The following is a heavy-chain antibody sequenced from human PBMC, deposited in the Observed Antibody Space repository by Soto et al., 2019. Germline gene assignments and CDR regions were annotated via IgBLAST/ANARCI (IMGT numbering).Heavy chain of an antibody. CDR3: ARSYYDSSGYLDAFDI. CDR1: GGSIGSYY. J-gene: IGHJ3*02. D-gene: IGHD3-22*01. CDR2: IHHSGST. V-gene: IGHV4-59*01. Sequence: QVQLQESGPGLVKPSETLSLTCTVSGGSIGSYYWSWIRQPPGQGLEWIAYIHHSGSTNYSPSLKSRVTISGDTSKSQFSLRLTSVTAAGTAVYYCARSYYDSSGYLDAFDIWGQGTMVTVSS.